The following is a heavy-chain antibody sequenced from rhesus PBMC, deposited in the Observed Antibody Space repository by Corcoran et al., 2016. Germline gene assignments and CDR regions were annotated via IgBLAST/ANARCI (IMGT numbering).Heavy chain of an antibody. V-gene: IGHV3-178*01. CDR3: ARDLWASGGGN. D-gene: IGHD2-39*02. Sequence: GGSLRLSGAASGFTFSNEQIDWVRQAPGKGPEWVSRIKNADGATNYADSVKSRFSISRDNAKSTVQLQMDNLRLEDTAVYHCARDLWASGGGNWGQGVLVSVSS. CDR2: IKNADGAT. CDR1: GFTFSNEQ. J-gene: IGHJ4*01.